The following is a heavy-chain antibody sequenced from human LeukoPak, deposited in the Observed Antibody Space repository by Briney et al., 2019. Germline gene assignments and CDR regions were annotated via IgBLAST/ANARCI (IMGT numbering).Heavy chain of an antibody. Sequence: GGSLRLSCAASGFTFDDYAMRWVRQAPGKGLEWVSGISWNSGSIGYADSVKGRFTISRDNSKNMLYLQMNSLRAEDTAVYYCAKGSTSWDGYKGNYDPWGQGTLVTV. D-gene: IGHD6-13*01. CDR2: ISWNSGSI. CDR1: GFTFDDYA. V-gene: IGHV3-9*01. J-gene: IGHJ5*02. CDR3: AKGSTSWDGYKGNYDP.